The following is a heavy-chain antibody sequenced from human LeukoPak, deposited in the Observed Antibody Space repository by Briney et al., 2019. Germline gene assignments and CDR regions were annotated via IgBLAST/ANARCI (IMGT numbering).Heavy chain of an antibody. CDR1: GFTFSSYG. CDR2: IRYDGSNK. D-gene: IGHD3-9*01. Sequence: PGGSLRLSCAASGFTFSSYGMHWVRQAPGKGLEWVAFIRYDGSNKYYADSVKGRFTISRDNSKNTLYLQMNSLRAEDTAVYYCAKDGRYFDWLSEQDYYYYYMDVWGKGTTVTISS. V-gene: IGHV3-30*02. J-gene: IGHJ6*03. CDR3: AKDGRYFDWLSEQDYYYYYMDV.